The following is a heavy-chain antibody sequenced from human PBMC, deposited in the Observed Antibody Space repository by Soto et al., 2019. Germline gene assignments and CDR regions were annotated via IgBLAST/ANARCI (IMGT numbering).Heavy chain of an antibody. CDR3: ARERYQVLSDGMDV. V-gene: IGHV1-2*02. CDR2: INPETGGT. Sequence: QVQLVQSGADVKTPGASVRVSCKASGYTFTGYYVHWVREAPGQGLEWMGWINPETGGTSYAQKFQGRVTLSRDTSINTAYLELSRLRFDDAAVYFCARERYQVLSDGMDVWGQGTTVTVSS. D-gene: IGHD2-2*01. CDR1: GYTFTGYY. J-gene: IGHJ6*02.